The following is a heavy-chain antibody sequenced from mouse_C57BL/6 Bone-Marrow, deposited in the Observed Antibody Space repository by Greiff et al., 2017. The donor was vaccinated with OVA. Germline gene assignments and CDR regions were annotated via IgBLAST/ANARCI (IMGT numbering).Heavy chain of an antibody. CDR1: GFTFSDYY. V-gene: IGHV5-12*01. Sequence: EVNVVESGGGLVQPGGSLKLSCAASGFTFSDYYMYWVRQTPEKRLEWVAYISNGGGSTYYPDTVKGRFTISRDNAKNTLYLQMSRLKSEDTAMYYCARQAYCNSLFDYWGQGTTLTVSS. CDR3: ARQAYCNSLFDY. J-gene: IGHJ2*01. CDR2: ISNGGGST. D-gene: IGHD2-10*02.